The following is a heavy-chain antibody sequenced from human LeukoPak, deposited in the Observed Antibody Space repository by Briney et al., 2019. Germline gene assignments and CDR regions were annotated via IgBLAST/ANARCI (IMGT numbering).Heavy chain of an antibody. CDR1: GITFSNYA. CDR3: AGRVTGYSSGYVY. V-gene: IGHV3-23*01. CDR2: ISGSTHKI. J-gene: IGHJ4*02. D-gene: IGHD5-18*01. Sequence: GGSLRLSCVASGITFSNYAVSWVRQAPEKGLDWVSVISGSTHKIRYADSVKGRFTISRDNSENIVYLQMNNLRAEDTAVYYCAGRVTGYSSGYVYWGQGTLVTVSA.